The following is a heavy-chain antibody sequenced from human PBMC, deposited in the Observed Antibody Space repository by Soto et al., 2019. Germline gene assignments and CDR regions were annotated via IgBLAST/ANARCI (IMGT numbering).Heavy chain of an antibody. CDR3: ARAPRGNYGYPSYFDY. CDR2: ITAGGTA. V-gene: IGHV3-23*01. J-gene: IGHJ4*02. D-gene: IGHD3-10*01. CDR1: GFTFSSYV. Sequence: PGGSLRLSCTASGFTFSSYVMSWVRQAPGKGLEWVSYITAGGTAYYADSVKGQFTISRDNSKSTLYLQMSSLRAEDTAVYYCARAPRGNYGYPSYFDYWGQGTLVTVSS.